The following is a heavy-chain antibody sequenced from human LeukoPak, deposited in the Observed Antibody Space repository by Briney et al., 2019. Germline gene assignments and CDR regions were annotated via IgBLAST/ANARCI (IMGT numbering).Heavy chain of an antibody. Sequence: GGSLRLSCAASGFTFSSYAMHWVRQAPGKGLEWVAVISYDGSNKYYADSVKGRFTISRDNSKSTLYLQMNSLRAEDTAVYYCARGNVWGSYRRHYYYYYMDVWGKGTTVTVSS. V-gene: IGHV3-30*04. CDR2: ISYDGSNK. J-gene: IGHJ6*03. CDR1: GFTFSSYA. CDR3: ARGNVWGSYRRHYYYYYMDV. D-gene: IGHD3-16*02.